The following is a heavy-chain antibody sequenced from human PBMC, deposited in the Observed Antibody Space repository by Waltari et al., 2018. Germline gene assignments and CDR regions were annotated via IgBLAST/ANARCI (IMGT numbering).Heavy chain of an antibody. D-gene: IGHD2-15*01. CDR1: GFPFSDHY. Sequence: EVQLVESGGGLVQPGGSLRLSCAASGFPFSDHYMDWVRQAPGKGLEWLGRTRDKANSYYTEYATSVNGRFIISRDDSTNSMYLQMNNLKTEDTAVYYCARGVDQGIDYWGQGTLVTVSS. CDR2: TRDKANSYYT. J-gene: IGHJ4*02. CDR3: ARGVDQGIDY. V-gene: IGHV3-72*01.